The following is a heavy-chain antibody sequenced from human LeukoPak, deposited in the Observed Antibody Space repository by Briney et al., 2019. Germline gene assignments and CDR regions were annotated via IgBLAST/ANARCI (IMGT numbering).Heavy chain of an antibody. V-gene: IGHV5-51*01. J-gene: IGHJ5*02. Sequence: GESLKISCKVSRYSFMNNWIGWVRQMPGKGLEWMGIIYPGDSDTRYGPSFQGQVTISADKSISTAYLQWSSLKASDTAMYYCATTNPRTYYYGSGSADWFDPWGQGTLVTVSS. D-gene: IGHD3-10*01. CDR2: IYPGDSDT. CDR1: RYSFMNNW. CDR3: ATTNPRTYYYGSGSADWFDP.